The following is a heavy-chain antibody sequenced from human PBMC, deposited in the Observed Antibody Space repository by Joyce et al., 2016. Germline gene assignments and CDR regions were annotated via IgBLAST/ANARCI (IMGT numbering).Heavy chain of an antibody. Sequence: QVQLVQSGAEVKKPGSSVKVSCTASGGIFNSYTFNWVRQAPGQGVEWMGGCIHVFGVAKYAKKLQGMGTGTADESTSTAYMELSSRRSDDAAVYYCARGHYYGSGTSETTYYYFYYMDVWGKGTTVTVS. J-gene: IGHJ6*03. D-gene: IGHD3-10*01. CDR1: GGIFNSYT. V-gene: IGHV1-69*01. CDR2: CIHVFGVA. CDR3: ARGHYYGSGTSETTYYYFYYMDV.